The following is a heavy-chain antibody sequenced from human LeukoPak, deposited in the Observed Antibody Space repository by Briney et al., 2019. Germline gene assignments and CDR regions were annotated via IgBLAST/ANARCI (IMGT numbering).Heavy chain of an antibody. V-gene: IGHV4-59*08. CDR2: VHYSGGA. J-gene: IGHJ4*02. CDR1: GASISGFF. Sequence: ASETLSLTCTVSGASISGFFRDWIRQPPGMGLEWIGYVHYSGGATYNPSFGSRVTMSVDTSKNQFSLKLSSVTAADTAVYYCARHNSLSRDSSGYYRRNYFDYWGQGTLVTVSS. D-gene: IGHD3-22*01. CDR3: ARHNSLSRDSSGYYRRNYFDY.